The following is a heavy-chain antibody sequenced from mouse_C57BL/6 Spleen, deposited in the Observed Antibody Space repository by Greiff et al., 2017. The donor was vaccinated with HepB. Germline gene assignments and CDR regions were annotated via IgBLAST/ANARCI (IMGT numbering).Heavy chain of an antibody. CDR3: TRYPYAVVDYWYFDV. J-gene: IGHJ1*03. D-gene: IGHD1-1*01. Sequence: QVQLQQSGAELVRPGASVTLSCKASGYTFTDYEMHWVKQTPVHGLEWIGAIDPETGGTAYNQKFKGKAILTADKSSSTAYMELRSLTSEDSAVYYCTRYPYAVVDYWYFDVWGTGTTVTVSS. CDR2: IDPETGGT. V-gene: IGHV1-15*01. CDR1: GYTFTDYE.